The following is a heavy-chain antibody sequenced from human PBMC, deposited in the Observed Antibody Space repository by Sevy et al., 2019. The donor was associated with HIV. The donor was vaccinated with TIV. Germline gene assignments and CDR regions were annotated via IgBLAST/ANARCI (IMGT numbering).Heavy chain of an antibody. D-gene: IGHD2-15*01. V-gene: IGHV3-30*18. Sequence: GGCLRLSCAASGFTFSSYGMHWVRQAPGKGLEWVAVISYDGSNKYYADTVKGRFTISRDNSKNTLYLQMNSLRAEDTAVYYCAKDRLRYCSGGSCYPFDYWGQGTLVTVSS. CDR2: ISYDGSNK. CDR1: GFTFSSYG. J-gene: IGHJ4*02. CDR3: AKDRLRYCSGGSCYPFDY.